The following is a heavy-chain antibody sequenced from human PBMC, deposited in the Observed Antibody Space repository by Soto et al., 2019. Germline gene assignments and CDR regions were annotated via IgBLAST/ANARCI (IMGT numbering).Heavy chain of an antibody. V-gene: IGHV3-21*01. D-gene: IGHD7-27*01. CDR1: GFTFSSYS. CDR2: ISSSSSYI. J-gene: IGHJ6*02. Sequence: EVQLVESGGGLVKPGGSLRLSCAASGFTFSSYSMNWVRQDPGKGLEWVSSISSSSSYIYYADSVKGRFTISRDNAKNSLYLQMNSLRAEDTAVYYCARDLGLPYYYYYGMDVWGQGTTVTVSS. CDR3: ARDLGLPYYYYYGMDV.